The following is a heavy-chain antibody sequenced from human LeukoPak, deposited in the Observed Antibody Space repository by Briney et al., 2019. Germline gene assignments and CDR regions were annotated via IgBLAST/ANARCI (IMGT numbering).Heavy chain of an antibody. Sequence: GGSLRLSCAASGFTFSSYGMHWVRQAPGKGLEWVTFIRYDGSNKYYTDSVKGRFTISRDNSYKTLYLQMNSLRAEDTAVYYCAKAERIVVVVAATLFDYWGQGTLVTVSS. V-gene: IGHV3-30*02. D-gene: IGHD2-15*01. CDR3: AKAERIVVVVAATLFDY. CDR2: IRYDGSNK. J-gene: IGHJ4*02. CDR1: GFTFSSYG.